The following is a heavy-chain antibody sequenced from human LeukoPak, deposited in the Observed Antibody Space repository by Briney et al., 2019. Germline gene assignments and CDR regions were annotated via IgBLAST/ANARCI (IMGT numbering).Heavy chain of an antibody. CDR2: THPRSGDT. D-gene: IGHD3-10*01. Sequence: GASVKVSCKASGYSFTAFYIHWVRQALGQGLEWMGWTHPRSGDTRYAQKFQGRVTMARDTSISTVYMDLSSLGSDDTAVYYCARDGEYGTGSYYRSSFDYWGQGILVTVS. CDR1: GYSFTAFY. CDR3: ARDGEYGTGSYYRSSFDY. J-gene: IGHJ4*02. V-gene: IGHV1-2*02.